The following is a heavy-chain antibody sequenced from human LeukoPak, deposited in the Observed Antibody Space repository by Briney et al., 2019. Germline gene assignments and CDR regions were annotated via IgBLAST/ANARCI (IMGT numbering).Heavy chain of an antibody. CDR2: IWYDGSSE. CDR1: GFTFSNFD. D-gene: IGHD5-18*01. Sequence: GGALRVSCAASGFTFSNFDMHWVRQAPGKGLEWVALIWYDGSSEYYADSVKGRFTISRDNSKNTLYLQMNSLKTEDTAVYYCTRGPIQLWLYYGMDVWGQGTTVIVSS. J-gene: IGHJ6*02. CDR3: TRGPIQLWLYYGMDV. V-gene: IGHV3-33*01.